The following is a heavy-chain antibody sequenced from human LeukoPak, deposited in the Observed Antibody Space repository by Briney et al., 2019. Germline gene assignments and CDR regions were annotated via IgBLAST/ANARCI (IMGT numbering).Heavy chain of an antibody. CDR1: GGSLSRYY. J-gene: IGHJ3*02. CDR3: AGVRGLRAFDI. V-gene: IGHV4-59*01. CDR2: IYYSEYT. Sequence: AEPLSLTCTLSGGSLSRYYWSWPRQPPGRGLEWIGYIYYSEYTNHNPALKSPVTISVDTSKNQFSLKLSSVTAAVTAVYCCAGVRGLRAFDIWGQGTMVTVSS.